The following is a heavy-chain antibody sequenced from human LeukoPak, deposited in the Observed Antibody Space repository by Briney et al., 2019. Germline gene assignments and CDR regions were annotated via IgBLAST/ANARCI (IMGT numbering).Heavy chain of an antibody. CDR2: IYYSGSI. D-gene: IGHD6-19*01. V-gene: IGHV4-59*01. Sequence: AETLSLTCTVSGGSISSYYWSWIRQPPGKGLERIGYIYYSGSINYNPSLKSRVTISVDTSKNQFSLKLSSVTAADTAVYYCARAVAVPYYYYYMDVWGKGTTVT. CDR3: ARAVAVPYYYYYMDV. J-gene: IGHJ6*03. CDR1: GGSISSYY.